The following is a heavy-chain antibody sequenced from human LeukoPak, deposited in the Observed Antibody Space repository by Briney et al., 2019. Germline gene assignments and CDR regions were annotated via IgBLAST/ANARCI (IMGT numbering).Heavy chain of an antibody. V-gene: IGHV3-48*03. D-gene: IGHD2-15*01. CDR1: GFTFSSYE. J-gene: IGHJ4*02. Sequence: GGSLRLSCAASGFTFSSYEMNWVRQAPGKGPEWVSYISSSGSTIYYADSVKGRFTISRDNAKNSLYLQMNSLRAEDTAVYYCARVRYCSGGSCYSRLDYWGQGTLVTVSS. CDR3: ARVRYCSGGSCYSRLDY. CDR2: ISSSGSTI.